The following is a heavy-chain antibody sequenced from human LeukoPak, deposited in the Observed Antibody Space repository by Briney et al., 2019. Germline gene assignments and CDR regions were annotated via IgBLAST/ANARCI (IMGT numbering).Heavy chain of an antibody. CDR2: INPNSGGT. D-gene: IGHD6-19*01. Sequence: GASVKVSCKASGYTFTGYYMHWVRQAPGQGLEWMGWINPNSGGTNYAQKFQGRVTMTRDTSTSTVYMEPSSLRSEDTAVYYCARGVAGTFDYWGQGTLVTVSS. J-gene: IGHJ4*02. CDR3: ARGVAGTFDY. V-gene: IGHV1-2*02. CDR1: GYTFTGYY.